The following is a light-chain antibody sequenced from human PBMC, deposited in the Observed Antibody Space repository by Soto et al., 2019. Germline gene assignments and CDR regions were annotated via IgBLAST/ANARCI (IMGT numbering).Light chain of an antibody. CDR1: ESTARH. V-gene: IGKV1-39*01. J-gene: IGKJ5*01. CDR3: QQTYSTLSIT. Sequence: DIQMTQSPSSLSASVGDRVTITCRASESTARHLNWYQQKPGRAPNLLIYAASSLQNGVPSRFRGGGSGTDFTLTISNLQPEDFATYYCQQTYSTLSITFGQGTRLEIK. CDR2: AAS.